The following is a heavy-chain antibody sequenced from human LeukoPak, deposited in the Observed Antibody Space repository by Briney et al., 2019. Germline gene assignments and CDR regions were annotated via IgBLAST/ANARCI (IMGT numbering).Heavy chain of an antibody. Sequence: SETLSLTCTVAGGSMTSDSCYWGLIRQPPGKGLEWIGEITHSGSTYYNPSLKSRVTISVDTSKNQFSLKLNSVTAADTAVYYCARDLMTWGQGTLVTVSS. J-gene: IGHJ4*02. CDR1: GGSMTSDSCY. CDR3: ARDLMT. V-gene: IGHV4-39*07. CDR2: ITHSGST.